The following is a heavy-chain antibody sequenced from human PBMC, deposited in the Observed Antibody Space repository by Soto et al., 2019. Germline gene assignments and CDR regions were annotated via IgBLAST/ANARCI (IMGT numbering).Heavy chain of an antibody. Sequence: QITLKESGPPLVKPTQTLTLTCAFSGFSLTTTGVGVGWIRQPPGKALEWLALIYWDDNKRYSPSLKSRLSIPKATSKNPVVLTTPNRDPVDTATYCCAHLGYCSGGSCHNWFDPWGQGTLVTVSS. CDR2: IYWDDNK. D-gene: IGHD2-15*01. J-gene: IGHJ5*02. CDR1: GFSLTTTGVG. CDR3: AHLGYCSGGSCHNWFDP. V-gene: IGHV2-5*02.